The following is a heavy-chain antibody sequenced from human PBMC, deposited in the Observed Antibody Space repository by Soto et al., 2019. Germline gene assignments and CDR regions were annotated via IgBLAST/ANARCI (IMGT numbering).Heavy chain of an antibody. CDR3: ARVRSSWDVYDY. Sequence: GGSLRLSCAASGFTFSSYAMHWVRQAPGKGLEWVAVISYDGSNKYYADSVKGRFTISRDNSKNTLYLQMNSLRAEDTAVYYCARVRSSWDVYDYWGQGTLVTVSS. D-gene: IGHD6-13*01. CDR1: GFTFSSYA. V-gene: IGHV3-30-3*01. J-gene: IGHJ4*02. CDR2: ISYDGSNK.